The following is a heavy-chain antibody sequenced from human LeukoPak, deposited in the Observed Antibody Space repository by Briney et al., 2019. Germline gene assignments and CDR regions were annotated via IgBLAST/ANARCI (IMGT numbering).Heavy chain of an antibody. CDR2: ISSSSSYI. V-gene: IGHV3-21*01. Sequence: GGSLRLSCVASGFSFSLYSMNWVRQAPGKGLEWVSSISSSSSYIYYADSVEGRFTISRDNAKNSLYLQMNSLRAEDTAVYYCAREQDYSNHFDYWGQGTLVTVSS. CDR3: AREQDYSNHFDY. D-gene: IGHD4-11*01. CDR1: GFSFSLYS. J-gene: IGHJ4*02.